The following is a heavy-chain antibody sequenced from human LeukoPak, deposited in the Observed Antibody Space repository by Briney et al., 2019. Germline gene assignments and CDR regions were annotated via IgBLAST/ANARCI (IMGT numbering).Heavy chain of an antibody. V-gene: IGHV1-69*13. Sequence: GASVKVSCKASGYTFTGYYMHWVRQAPGQGLEWMGGIIPIFGTANYAQKLQGRVTITADESTSTAYMELSSLRSEDTAVCYCARAKADYGDYVDYYYYYGMDVWGQGTTVTVSS. CDR3: ARAKADYGDYVDYYYYYGMDV. J-gene: IGHJ6*02. CDR1: GYTFTGYY. CDR2: IIPIFGTA. D-gene: IGHD4-17*01.